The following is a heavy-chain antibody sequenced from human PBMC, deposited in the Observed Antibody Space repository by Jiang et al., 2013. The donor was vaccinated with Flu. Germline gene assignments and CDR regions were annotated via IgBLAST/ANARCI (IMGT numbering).Heavy chain of an antibody. J-gene: IGHJ4*02. V-gene: IGHV4-59*01. CDR2: IYYSGST. CDR1: GGSISSYY. D-gene: IGHD2-2*01. Sequence: GLVKPSETLSLTCTVSGGSISSYYWSWIRQPPGKGLEWIGYIYYSGSTNYNPSLKSRVTISVDTSKNQFSLRLTSVTAADTAVYYCARGFCSSTSCYPLDYWGQGTLVTVSS. CDR3: ARGFCSSTSCYPLDY.